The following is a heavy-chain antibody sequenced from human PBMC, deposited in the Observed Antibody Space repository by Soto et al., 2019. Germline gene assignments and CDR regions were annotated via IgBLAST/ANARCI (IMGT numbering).Heavy chain of an antibody. J-gene: IGHJ4*02. V-gene: IGHV4-39*01. CDR2: IYYSGST. CDR1: GGSISSSSYY. Sequence: QLQLQESGPGLVKPSETLSLTCTVSGGSISSSSYYWGWIRQPPGKGLEWIGSIYYSGSTYYNPSLKSRVTISVDTSKNQFSLKLSSVTAADTAVYYCASHDYGDYVGTRGSDYWGQGTLVTVSS. D-gene: IGHD4-17*01. CDR3: ASHDYGDYVGTRGSDY.